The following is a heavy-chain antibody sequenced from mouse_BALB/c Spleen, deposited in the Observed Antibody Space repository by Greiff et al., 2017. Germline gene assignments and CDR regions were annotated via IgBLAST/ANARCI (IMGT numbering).Heavy chain of an antibody. J-gene: IGHJ2*01. V-gene: IGHV5-9-4*01. CDR3: ARAGLRPLDY. CDR1: GFTFSSYA. Sequence: DVMLVESGGGLVKPGGSLKLSCAASGFTFSSYAMSWVRQSPEKRLEWVAEISSGGSYTYYPDTVTGRFTISRDNAKNTLYLEMSSLRSEDTAMYYCARAGLRPLDYWGQGTTLTVSS. CDR2: ISSGGSYT. D-gene: IGHD1-2*01.